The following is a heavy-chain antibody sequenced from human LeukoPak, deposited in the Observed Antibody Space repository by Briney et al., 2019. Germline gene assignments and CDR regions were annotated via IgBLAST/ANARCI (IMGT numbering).Heavy chain of an antibody. D-gene: IGHD6-13*01. J-gene: IGHJ4*02. CDR3: ATYDQKLAFDN. V-gene: IGHV4-4*07. Sequence: DPSETLSLTCIVSGGSMSSYYWSWIRQPAGKGLEWIGRMYTDGSTNYNPFLNSRVTMSVDTSKKHFSLRLNSVTAADTAVYYCATYDQKLAFDNWGQGTLVTVSS. CDR1: GGSMSSYY. CDR2: MYTDGST.